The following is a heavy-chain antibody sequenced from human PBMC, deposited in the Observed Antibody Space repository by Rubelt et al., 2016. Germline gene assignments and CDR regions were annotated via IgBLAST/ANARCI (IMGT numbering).Heavy chain of an antibody. CDR2: INHSGST. CDR1: GGSFSGYY. Sequence: QVQLQQWGAGLLKPSETLSLTCAVYGGSFSGYYWSWIRQPPGKGLEWIGEINHSGSTNYNPSLKSLVTSAVDTSKNPFSLKLSSVTAADTAVYYCARRRRYSGSSYWYFDLWGRGTLVTVSS. D-gene: IGHD1-26*01. V-gene: IGHV4-34*01. CDR3: ARRRRYSGSSYWYFDL. J-gene: IGHJ2*01.